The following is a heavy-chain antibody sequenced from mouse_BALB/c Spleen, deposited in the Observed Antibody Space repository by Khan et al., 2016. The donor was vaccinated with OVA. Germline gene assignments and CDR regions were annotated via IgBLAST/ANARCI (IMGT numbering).Heavy chain of an antibody. Sequence: EVQLVESGPGLVKPSQSLSLTCTVTGYSITSCYGWYLLRQFPGSKLELMGFISYSGSTYYNPSLKSRISITRDTSKNQFFLQLNSVTTEDTATYYCARTARIKYWGQGTTLTVSS. CDR1: GYSITSCYG. D-gene: IGHD1-2*01. CDR3: ARTARIKY. J-gene: IGHJ2*01. CDR2: ISYSGST. V-gene: IGHV3-1*02.